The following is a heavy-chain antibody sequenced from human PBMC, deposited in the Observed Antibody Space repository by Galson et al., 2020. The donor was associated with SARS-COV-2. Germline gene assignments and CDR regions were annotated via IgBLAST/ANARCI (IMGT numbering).Heavy chain of an antibody. CDR2: MCWDGGST. CDR1: GFTFDDYA. J-gene: IGHJ4*02. D-gene: IGHD3-16*02. V-gene: IGHV3-43D*03. Sequence: GGSLRLSCAASGFTFDDYAMHWVRQAPGKGLEWVSLMCWDGGSTYDADSVKGRFTISRDNSKNSLYLQMNSLSAEDTALYYCAKGLSAMTMIMFGGVIAPFDYWGQGTLVTVSS. CDR3: AKGLSAMTMIMFGGVIAPFDY.